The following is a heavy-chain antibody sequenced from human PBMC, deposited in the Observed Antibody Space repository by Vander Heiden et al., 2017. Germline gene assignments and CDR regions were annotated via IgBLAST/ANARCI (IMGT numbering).Heavy chain of an antibody. D-gene: IGHD2-8*01. CDR2: IGYDTSYI. CDR1: GFSFSSFS. Sequence: EVQLVESGGGLVKPGGSLRLSCAASGFSFSSFSMHWVRQAPGKGLEWVSSIGYDTSYINYADSVKGRFTISRDNAKNSLFLQVNSLRAEDTAVYYCARGDCPNGLCQVPYWGQGTLVTVSS. V-gene: IGHV3-21*02. J-gene: IGHJ4*02. CDR3: ARGDCPNGLCQVPY.